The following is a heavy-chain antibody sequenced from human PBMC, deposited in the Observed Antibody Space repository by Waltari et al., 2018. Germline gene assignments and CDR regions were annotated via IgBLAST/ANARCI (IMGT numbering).Heavy chain of an antibody. V-gene: IGHV1-3*01. D-gene: IGHD5-12*01. CDR1: GYTFTSYA. Sequence: QVQLVQSGAEVKKPGASVKVFSTASGYTFTSYAMHWVRQAPGQRLEWMGWINAGNGNTKYSQKFQGRVTITRDTCASTAYMELSSLRSEDTAVYYCAREYSGYVYFDYWGQGTLVTVSS. CDR2: INAGNGNT. CDR3: AREYSGYVYFDY. J-gene: IGHJ4*02.